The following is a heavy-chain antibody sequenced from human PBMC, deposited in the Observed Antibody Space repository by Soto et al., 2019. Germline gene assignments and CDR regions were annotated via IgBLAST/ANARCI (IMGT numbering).Heavy chain of an antibody. J-gene: IGHJ6*02. D-gene: IGHD3-3*01. Sequence: EVQLLESGGGLVQPGGSLRLSCAASGFTFSSYAMSWVRQAPGKGLEWVSAISGSGGSTYYADSVKGRFTISRDNSKNTLYLQMNSLRAEDTAVYYCAKVMGHEQSGYSRSYYYYYGMDVWGQGTTVTVSS. V-gene: IGHV3-23*01. CDR1: GFTFSSYA. CDR3: AKVMGHEQSGYSRSYYYYYGMDV. CDR2: ISGSGGST.